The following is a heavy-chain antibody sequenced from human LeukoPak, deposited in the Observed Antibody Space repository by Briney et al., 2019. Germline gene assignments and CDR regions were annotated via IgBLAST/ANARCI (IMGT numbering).Heavy chain of an antibody. D-gene: IGHD6-19*01. CDR3: ARGEGTGVASYYRY. CDR1: GFSFSNYA. CDR2: ITGGGGGT. J-gene: IGHJ4*02. Sequence: PGGSLRLSCAASGFSFSNYAMSLVRQAPGKGLEWVSTITGGGGGTYYADSVKGRVTISREHSRNMLYLQMNSLRAEDTAVYYCARGEGTGVASYYRYWGQGTLVIVSS. V-gene: IGHV3-23*01.